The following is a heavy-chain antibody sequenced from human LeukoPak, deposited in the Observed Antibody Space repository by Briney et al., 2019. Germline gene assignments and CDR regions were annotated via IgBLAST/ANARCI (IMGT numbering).Heavy chain of an antibody. D-gene: IGHD3-22*01. J-gene: IGHJ4*02. CDR3: ARRPYYYDSSGYYYRQYYFDY. Sequence: GESLKISCKGSGYSFTSYWIGWVRQMPGKGLEWMGIIYPGDSDTRYSPSFQGQVTISVDKSISTAYLQWSSLKASDTAMYYCARRPYYYDSSGYYYRQYYFDYWGQGTLVTVSS. V-gene: IGHV5-51*01. CDR2: IYPGDSDT. CDR1: GYSFTSYW.